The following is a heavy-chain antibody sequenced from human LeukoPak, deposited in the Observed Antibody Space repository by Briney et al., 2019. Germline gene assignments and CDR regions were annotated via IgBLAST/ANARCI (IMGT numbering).Heavy chain of an antibody. D-gene: IGHD6-19*01. Sequence: SETLSLTCTVSGGSISTYYWSWIRQSPGKGLEWIGYTSYTGSTNYNPSLKSRVTMSTDASKNQFSLTLSSVTAADTAVYYCARAIGSGWWQYYFDYWGQGTLVTVSS. V-gene: IGHV4-59*01. CDR3: ARAIGSGWWQYYFDY. J-gene: IGHJ4*02. CDR2: TSYTGST. CDR1: GGSISTYY.